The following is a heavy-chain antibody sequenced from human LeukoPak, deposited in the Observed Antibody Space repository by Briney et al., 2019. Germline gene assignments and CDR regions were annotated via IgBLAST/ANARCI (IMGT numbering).Heavy chain of an antibody. CDR3: AGATSDYYFDF. CDR2: VSYSGST. D-gene: IGHD3-10*01. J-gene: IGHJ4*02. CDR1: GGSIGSYY. Sequence: SETLSLTCTVSGGSIGSYYWNWIRQPPGKGLEWIGYVSYSGSTNYNPSLKSRVIMSVDKSKNQFSLKLSSVTAADTAVYFCAGATSDYYFDFWDQGTLVTVSS. V-gene: IGHV4-59*01.